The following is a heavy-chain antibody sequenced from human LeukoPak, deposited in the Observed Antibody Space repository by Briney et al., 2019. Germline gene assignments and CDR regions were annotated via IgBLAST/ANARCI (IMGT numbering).Heavy chain of an antibody. J-gene: IGHJ5*02. CDR1: GGSMNNYY. CDR2: IHYTGAT. Sequence: PSETLSLTCSVSGGSMNNYYWSWIRRPPGRGLEWSGYIHYTGATSYSPSLKSRVTISLDTPTNEFSLKLSSVTAADTAVYYCARYTGTDSGRWLEPWSQGTLVTVSS. D-gene: IGHD1-26*01. V-gene: IGHV4-59*01. CDR3: ARYTGTDSGRWLEP.